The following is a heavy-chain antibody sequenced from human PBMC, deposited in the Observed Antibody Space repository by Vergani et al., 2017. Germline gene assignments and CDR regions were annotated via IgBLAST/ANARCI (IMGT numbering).Heavy chain of an antibody. Sequence: QVQLQESGPGLVKPSQTLSLTCTVSGGSISSGSYYWSWIRQHPGKGLEWIGYIYYSGSTYYNPSLKSRVTISVDTSKNQFSLKLSSVTAADTAVYYCARARVGGYCSSTSCLNWFDPWGQGTLVTVSS. CDR1: GGSISSGSYY. V-gene: IGHV4-31*03. J-gene: IGHJ5*02. CDR2: IYYSGST. CDR3: ARARVGGYCSSTSCLNWFDP. D-gene: IGHD2-2*01.